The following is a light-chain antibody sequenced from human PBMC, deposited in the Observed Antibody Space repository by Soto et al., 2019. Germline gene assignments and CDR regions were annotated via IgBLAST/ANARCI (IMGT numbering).Light chain of an antibody. CDR2: KTS. CDR1: QSISGW. V-gene: IGKV1-5*03. J-gene: IGKJ2*01. Sequence: DIQMTQSPSTLSASVGDRVTITCRASQSISGWLAWYQQKPGKAPKLLIYKTSSLESGVPSRFSGSGSGTEFTLTISSLQPDDFATYYCQQYYSLYTFGQGTKLDIK. CDR3: QQYYSLYT.